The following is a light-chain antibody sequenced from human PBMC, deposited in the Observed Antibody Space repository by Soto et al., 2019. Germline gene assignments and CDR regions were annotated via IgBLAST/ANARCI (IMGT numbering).Light chain of an antibody. CDR2: DVS. Sequence: QSVLTQPRSVSGSPGQSVTISCTGTSTDVGGYNYVSWYQQHPGKVPKLMLYDVSKRPSGVPDRFSGSKSGNTASLTISGLQAEDEAVYYCCPYAGSDTLYVFGSGTKVTGL. CDR1: STDVGGYNY. J-gene: IGLJ1*01. CDR3: CPYAGSDTLYV. V-gene: IGLV2-11*01.